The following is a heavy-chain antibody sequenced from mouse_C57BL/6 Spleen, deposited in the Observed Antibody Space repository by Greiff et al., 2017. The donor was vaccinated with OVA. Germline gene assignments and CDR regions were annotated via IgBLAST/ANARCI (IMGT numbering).Heavy chain of an antibody. J-gene: IGHJ4*01. Sequence: SGPELVKPGASVKISCKASGYAFSSSWMNWVKQRPGKGLEWIGRIYPGDGDTNYNGKFKGKATLTADKSSSTAYMQLSSLTSEDSAVYFCARGDGYYGGAMDYWGQGTSVTVSS. V-gene: IGHV1-82*01. D-gene: IGHD2-3*01. CDR2: IYPGDGDT. CDR1: GYAFSSSW. CDR3: ARGDGYYGGAMDY.